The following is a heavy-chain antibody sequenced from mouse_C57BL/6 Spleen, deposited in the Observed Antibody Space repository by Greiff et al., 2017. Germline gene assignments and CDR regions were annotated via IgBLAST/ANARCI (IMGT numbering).Heavy chain of an antibody. V-gene: IGHV5-9*01. CDR3: ARGDSNYGGFAY. CDR1: GFTFSSYT. J-gene: IGHJ3*01. D-gene: IGHD2-5*01. Sequence: EVQVVESGGGLVKPGGSLKLSCAASGFTFSSYTMSWVRQTPEKRLEWVATISGGGGNTYYPDSVKGRFTISRDNAKNTLYLQMSSLRSEDTALYYCARGDSNYGGFAYWGQGTLVTVSA. CDR2: ISGGGGNT.